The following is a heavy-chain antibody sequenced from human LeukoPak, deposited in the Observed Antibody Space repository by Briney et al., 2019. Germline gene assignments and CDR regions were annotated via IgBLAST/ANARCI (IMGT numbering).Heavy chain of an antibody. V-gene: IGHV1-3*01. CDR2: INGGNGNT. CDR3: ARDGIAADTNAFDI. Sequence: ASVKVSCKASGYILTAYGLDWVRQAPGQRLEWMGWINGGNGNTKYSQKFQGRVSITRDKSASTAYMELTSLRSDDTAVYYCARDGIAADTNAFDIWGQGTMVTVSS. J-gene: IGHJ3*02. CDR1: GYILTAYG. D-gene: IGHD6-13*01.